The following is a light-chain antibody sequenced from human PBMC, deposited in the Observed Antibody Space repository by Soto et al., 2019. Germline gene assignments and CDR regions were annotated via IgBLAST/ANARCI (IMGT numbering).Light chain of an antibody. CDR1: QSISSSY. CDR3: QQYSSSPPEFT. V-gene: IGKV3-20*01. CDR2: GAS. Sequence: EIVLTQSPGTLSLSPGERATLSCRASQSISSSYLAWYQQRPGQAPRLLIFGASYRATGIPVRFSGSGAGTDFTLTISRREPVDFAVYYCQQYSSSPPEFTFGPGTKVDSK. J-gene: IGKJ3*01.